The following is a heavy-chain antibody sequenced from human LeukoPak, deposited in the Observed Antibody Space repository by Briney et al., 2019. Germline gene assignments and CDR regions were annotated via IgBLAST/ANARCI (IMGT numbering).Heavy chain of an antibody. V-gene: IGHV3-33*01. Sequence: GGSLRLSCAASGFTFSSYGMHWVRQAPGKGLEWVAVIWYDGSNKYYADSVKGRFTISRDNSKNTLYLQMNSLRAEDTAVYYCARSDYYDSSGYYYGPHAFDIWGQGTMVTVSS. D-gene: IGHD3-22*01. CDR3: ARSDYYDSSGYYYGPHAFDI. CDR2: IWYDGSNK. J-gene: IGHJ3*02. CDR1: GFTFSSYG.